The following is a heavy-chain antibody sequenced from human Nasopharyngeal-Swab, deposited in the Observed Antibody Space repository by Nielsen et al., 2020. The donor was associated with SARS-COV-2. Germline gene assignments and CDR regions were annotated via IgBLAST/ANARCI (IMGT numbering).Heavy chain of an antibody. CDR3: AKDITEGGGY. Sequence: LSLTCAASGFTVSSNYMSWVRQAPGKGLEWVSVIYSGGSSFYADSVKGRFTISRDNSKNTLYLQMNSLRAEDTALYYCAKDITEGGGYWGQGTLVTVSS. CDR1: GFTVSSNY. V-gene: IGHV3-53*01. D-gene: IGHD1-20*01. J-gene: IGHJ4*02. CDR2: IYSGGSS.